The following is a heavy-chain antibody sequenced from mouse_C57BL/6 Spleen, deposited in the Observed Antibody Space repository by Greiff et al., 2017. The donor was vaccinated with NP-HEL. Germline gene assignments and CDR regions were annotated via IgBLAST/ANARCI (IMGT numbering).Heavy chain of an antibody. D-gene: IGHD1-1*01. CDR1: GYAFTNYL. Sequence: QVQLQQSGAELVRPGTSVKVSCKASGYAFTNYLIEWVKQRPGQGLEWIGVINPGSGGTNYNEKFKGKARLTADKSSSTAYMQLSSLTSEDSAVYFCARSIKVAYYFDYWGQGTTLTVSS. V-gene: IGHV1-54*01. CDR2: INPGSGGT. CDR3: ARSIKVAYYFDY. J-gene: IGHJ2*01.